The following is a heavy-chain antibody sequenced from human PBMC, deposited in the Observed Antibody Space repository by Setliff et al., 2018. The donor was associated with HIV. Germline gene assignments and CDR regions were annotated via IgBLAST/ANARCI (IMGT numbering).Heavy chain of an antibody. D-gene: IGHD3-3*01. J-gene: IGHJ4*02. Sequence: SETLSLTCAVSGFSISSGFFWGWVRQPPGKGLEWIGSIYQSGTTYYNPALKSRVTISVDTSKSQFSLKLNSVTAADTAVYYCARDQSDWFYWGQGTLVTVSS. CDR3: ARDQSDWFY. CDR2: IYQSGTT. CDR1: GFSISSGFF. V-gene: IGHV4-38-2*02.